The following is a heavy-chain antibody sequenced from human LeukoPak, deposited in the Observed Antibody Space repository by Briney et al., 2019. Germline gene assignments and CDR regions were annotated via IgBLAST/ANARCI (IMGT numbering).Heavy chain of an antibody. Sequence: TSETLSLTCTVSGGSVSSGDYYWSWIRQPPGKGLEWIGYIYYSGSTYYNPSLKSRVTISVDTSKNQFSLKLSSVTAADTAVYYCARGLGRYFDWLFPDLIAPTDRVAFDIWGQGTMVTVSS. CDR2: IYYSGST. CDR3: ARGLGRYFDWLFPDLIAPTDRVAFDI. V-gene: IGHV4-30-4*01. CDR1: GGSVSSGDYY. J-gene: IGHJ3*02. D-gene: IGHD3-9*01.